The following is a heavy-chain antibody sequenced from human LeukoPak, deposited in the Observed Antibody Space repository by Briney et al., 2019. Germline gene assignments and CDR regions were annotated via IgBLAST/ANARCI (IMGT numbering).Heavy chain of an antibody. D-gene: IGHD3-3*01. CDR3: VRLLDRDY. CDR2: ISTDGSST. V-gene: IGHV3-74*01. J-gene: IGHJ4*02. Sequence: GGSLRLSCAAFGLTFRNYWLHWVRQAPGKGLVCVSRISTDGSSTNYADSVKGRFTFSRDNATNTAYQQMINQRAEDTAVYYCVRLLDRDYWGQGTLVTVSS. CDR1: GLTFRNYW.